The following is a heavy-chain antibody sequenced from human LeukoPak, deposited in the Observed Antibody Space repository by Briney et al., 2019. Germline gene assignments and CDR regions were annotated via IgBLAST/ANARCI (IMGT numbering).Heavy chain of an antibody. D-gene: IGHD4-17*01. CDR3: ARETTAHGYFDY. V-gene: IGHV4-61*02. Sequence: SETLSLTCTVSGGSINSASHYWGWIRQPADKGLEWIGRLYFSGTTNYNPSLTSRVTISLDTSKNQFSLKLSSVTAADTAVYYCARETTAHGYFDYWGQGTLVTVSS. CDR1: GGSINSASHY. J-gene: IGHJ4*02. CDR2: LYFSGTT.